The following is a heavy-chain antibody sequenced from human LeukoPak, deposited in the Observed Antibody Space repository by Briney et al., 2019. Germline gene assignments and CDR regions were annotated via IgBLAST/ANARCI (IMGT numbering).Heavy chain of an antibody. Sequence: PGGSLRLSCAASGFTFSSYDMPWVRQATGKGLEWVSAIGTAGDTYYPGSVKGRFTISRENAKNSLYLQMNSLRAGDTAVYYCARSLYSSGWSPFDYWGQGTLVTVSS. CDR3: ARSLYSSGWSPFDY. J-gene: IGHJ4*02. CDR1: GFTFSSYD. V-gene: IGHV3-13*01. D-gene: IGHD6-19*01. CDR2: IGTAGDT.